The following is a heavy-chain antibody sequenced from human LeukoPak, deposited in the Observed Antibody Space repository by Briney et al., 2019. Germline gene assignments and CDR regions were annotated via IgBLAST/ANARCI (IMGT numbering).Heavy chain of an antibody. V-gene: IGHV4-59*08. J-gene: IGHJ6*04. D-gene: IGHD4-17*01. CDR2: IHSSEGT. CDR3: ARHVYGEGMVV. CDR1: GGSLIGYY. Sequence: PSETLSLTCTVSGGSLIGYYWGWIRQPPGKGLECIGYIHSSEGTAHNASLKSRLTILLDTSKNQSPLTLSSVTAADTAVYYCARHVYGEGMVVWGKGTTVTVSS.